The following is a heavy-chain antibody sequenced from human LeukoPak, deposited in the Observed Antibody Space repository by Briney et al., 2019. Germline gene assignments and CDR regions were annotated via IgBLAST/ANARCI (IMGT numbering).Heavy chain of an antibody. Sequence: SETLSLTCTVSGGSISSYYWGWIRQPPGKGLEWIGSIYYSGSTYYNPSLKSRVTISVDTSKNQFSLKLTSVTAADTAVYYCARHYDSSGYYYFAFDIWGQGTMVTVSS. CDR2: IYYSGST. V-gene: IGHV4-39*01. CDR1: GGSISSYY. D-gene: IGHD3-22*01. CDR3: ARHYDSSGYYYFAFDI. J-gene: IGHJ3*02.